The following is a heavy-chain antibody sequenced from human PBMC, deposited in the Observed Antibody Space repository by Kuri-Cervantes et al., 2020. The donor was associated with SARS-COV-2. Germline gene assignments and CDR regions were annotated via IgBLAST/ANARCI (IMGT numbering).Heavy chain of an antibody. CDR2: IYYSGST. CDR3: ARIQTRTIFGVVQYFDY. V-gene: IGHV4-59*01. CDR1: GGSISSYY. D-gene: IGHD3-3*01. Sequence: SETLSLTCTVSGGSISSYYWSWIRQPPGKGLEWIGYIYYSGSTNYNPSLKSRVTTSVDTSKNQFSLKLSSVTAADTAVYYCARIQTRTIFGVVQYFDYWGQGTLVTVSS. J-gene: IGHJ4*02.